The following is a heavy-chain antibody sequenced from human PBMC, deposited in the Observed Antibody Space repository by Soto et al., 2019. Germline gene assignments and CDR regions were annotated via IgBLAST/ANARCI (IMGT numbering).Heavy chain of an antibody. CDR1: GGPMTHSY. J-gene: IGHJ6*02. Sequence: WETLSLIYTSSGGPMTHSYSLLRLSPGKGLEWIGYINSNGYSSYNPSLKSRVTLSVDTSKNQFSLKLSSVTAADAAVYYCTRQGFGEVHGLVDVWGQGTTVT. CDR2: INSNGYS. V-gene: IGHV4-59*08. CDR3: TRQGFGEVHGLVDV. D-gene: IGHD3-10*01.